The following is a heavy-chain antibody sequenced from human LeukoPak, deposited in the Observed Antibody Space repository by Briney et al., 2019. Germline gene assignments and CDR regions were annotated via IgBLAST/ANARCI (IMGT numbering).Heavy chain of an antibody. CDR1: GFTFSSYA. J-gene: IGHJ4*02. CDR3: ARAGTAGGYFDY. D-gene: IGHD1-1*01. Sequence: GRSLRLSCAASGFTFSSYAMHWVRQAPGKGLEWVAVISYDGSNKYYADSVKGRFTISRDNSKNTLYLQMNSLRAEDTAVYYCARAGTAGGYFDYWGQGTLVTVSS. CDR2: ISYDGSNK. V-gene: IGHV3-30-3*01.